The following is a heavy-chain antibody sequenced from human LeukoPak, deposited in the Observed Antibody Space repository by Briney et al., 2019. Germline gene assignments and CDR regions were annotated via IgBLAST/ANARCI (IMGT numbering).Heavy chain of an antibody. Sequence: GWSLRLSCAAYGFTFDDYAMHWVRQAPGKGLEWVSLISGDGGSTYYADSVKGRFTISRDNSKNSLYLQMNSLRTEDTALYYCAKDITMVRGVIAPFGYWGQGTLVTVSS. V-gene: IGHV3-43*02. J-gene: IGHJ4*02. D-gene: IGHD3-10*01. CDR2: ISGDGGST. CDR1: GFTFDDYA. CDR3: AKDITMVRGVIAPFGY.